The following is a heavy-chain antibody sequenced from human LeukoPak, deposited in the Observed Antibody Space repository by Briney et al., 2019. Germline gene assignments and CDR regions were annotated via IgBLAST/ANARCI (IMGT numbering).Heavy chain of an antibody. Sequence: GGSLRLSCAASGFTFDTYSMSWVRQAPGKGLEWVSSISSSSYIYYADSVKGRFTISRDNAKNSLYLQMNSLRAEDTAVYYCARSPGSFWNFDYWGQGTLVTVSS. CDR2: ISSSSYI. CDR1: GFTFDTYS. D-gene: IGHD1-26*01. CDR3: ARSPGSFWNFDY. J-gene: IGHJ4*02. V-gene: IGHV3-21*01.